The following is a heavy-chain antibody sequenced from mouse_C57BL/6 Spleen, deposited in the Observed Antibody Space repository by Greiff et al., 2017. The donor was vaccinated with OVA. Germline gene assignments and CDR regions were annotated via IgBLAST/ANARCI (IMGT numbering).Heavy chain of an antibody. CDR3: ARDPGSSLIRDAMDY. CDR2: ISDGGSYT. D-gene: IGHD1-1*01. V-gene: IGHV5-4*01. J-gene: IGHJ4*01. Sequence: EVQLVESGGGLVKPGGSLKLSCAASGFTFSSYAMSWVRQTPEKRLEWVATISDGGSYTYYPDNVKGRFTISRDNAKNNLYLQMSHLKSEDTAMYYCARDPGSSLIRDAMDYWGQGTSVTVSS. CDR1: GFTFSSYA.